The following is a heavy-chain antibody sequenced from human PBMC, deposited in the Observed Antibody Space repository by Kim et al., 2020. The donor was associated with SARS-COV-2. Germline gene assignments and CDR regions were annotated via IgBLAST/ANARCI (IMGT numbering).Heavy chain of an antibody. Sequence: SETLSLTCAVYGGSFSGYYWSWIRQPPGKGLEWIGEINHSGSTNYNPSLKSRVTISVDTSKNQFSLKLSSVTAADTAVYYCARGSKRWLHVYGMDVWGQG. D-gene: IGHD5-12*01. CDR2: INHSGST. CDR3: ARGSKRWLHVYGMDV. CDR1: GGSFSGYY. J-gene: IGHJ6*02. V-gene: IGHV4-34*01.